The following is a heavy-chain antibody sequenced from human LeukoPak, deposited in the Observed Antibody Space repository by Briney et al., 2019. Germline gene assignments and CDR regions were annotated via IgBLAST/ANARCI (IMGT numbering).Heavy chain of an antibody. CDR2: IYYSGST. CDR3: ARQPTGSPYPFDY. CDR1: GGSISSYY. Sequence: SETLCLTCTVSGGSISSYYWSWIRQPPGKGLEWIGYIYYSGSTNYNPSLKSRVTISVDTSKNQFSLKLSSVTAADTAVYYCARQPTGSPYPFDYWGQGTLVTVSS. D-gene: IGHD3-10*01. J-gene: IGHJ4*02. V-gene: IGHV4-59*01.